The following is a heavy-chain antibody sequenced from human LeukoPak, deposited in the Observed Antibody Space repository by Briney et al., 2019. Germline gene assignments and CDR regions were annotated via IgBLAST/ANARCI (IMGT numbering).Heavy chain of an antibody. V-gene: IGHV1-69*13. D-gene: IGHD6-13*01. CDR3: ARERYSSSWSDPQPYYYYGIDV. CDR2: IIPIFGTA. J-gene: IGHJ6*04. Sequence: GASVKVSCKASGYTFTSYGISWVRQAPGQGLERMGGIIPIFGTANYAQRFQGRVTITADESTSTAYMELSSLRSEDTAVYYCARERYSSSWSDPQPYYYYGIDVWGKGTTVTVSS. CDR1: GYTFTSYG.